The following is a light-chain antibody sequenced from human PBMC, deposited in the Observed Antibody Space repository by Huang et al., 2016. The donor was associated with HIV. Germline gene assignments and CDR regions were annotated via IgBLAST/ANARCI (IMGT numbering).Light chain of an antibody. V-gene: IGKV3-11*01. J-gene: IGKJ2*01. CDR3: QQRSNWPPDLYT. CDR2: DAS. Sequence: EIVLTQSPATLLLSPGERATLSCRASQSVSNYLAWYQQKPGQAPRLLIYDASNRATGIPARFSGSGSGTDFTRTISSLEPEDFAVYYCQQRSNWPPDLYTFGQGTKLDIK. CDR1: QSVSNY.